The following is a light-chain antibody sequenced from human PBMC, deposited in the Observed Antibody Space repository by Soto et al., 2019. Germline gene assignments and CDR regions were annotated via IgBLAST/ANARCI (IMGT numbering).Light chain of an antibody. CDR3: QQGNSFPLT. CDR2: AVI. V-gene: IGKV1-12*01. Sequence: DIQMTQSPSSVSASIGDRVTITCRASQDIDSWLAWFQQKPGEAPRLLIYAVISLHSGVPSRFSGAGSGTDFSLTISSLQPEDFATYFCQQGNSFPLTFGGGTKVEIK. J-gene: IGKJ4*01. CDR1: QDIDSW.